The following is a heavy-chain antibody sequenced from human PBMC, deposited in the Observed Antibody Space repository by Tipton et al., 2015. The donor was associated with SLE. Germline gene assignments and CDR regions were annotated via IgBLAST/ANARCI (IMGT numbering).Heavy chain of an antibody. CDR2: IWYDGSNK. V-gene: IGHV3-33*06. CDR1: GFTFSSYG. Sequence: QLVQSGGGVVQPGRSLRLSCAASGFTFSSYGMHWVRQAPGKGLEWVAVIWYDGSNKYYADSVKGRFTISRDNSKNTLYLQMNSLRAEDTAVYYCAKEYCSSTSCFDYYMDVWGKGTTVTVSS. CDR3: AKEYCSSTSCFDYYMDV. J-gene: IGHJ6*03. D-gene: IGHD2-2*01.